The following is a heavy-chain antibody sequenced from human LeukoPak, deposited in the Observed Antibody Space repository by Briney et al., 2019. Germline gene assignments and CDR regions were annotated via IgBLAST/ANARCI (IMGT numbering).Heavy chain of an antibody. CDR1: GFTFSSYA. Sequence: SLRLSCAASGFTFSSYAMHWVRQAPGKGLEWVAVISYDGSNKYYADSVKGRFTISRDNSKNTLYLQMNSLRAEDTAVYYCARGSFQAYYYGMDVWGQGTTVTVSS. V-gene: IGHV3-30-3*01. D-gene: IGHD6-19*01. CDR3: ARGSFQAYYYGMDV. J-gene: IGHJ6*02. CDR2: ISYDGSNK.